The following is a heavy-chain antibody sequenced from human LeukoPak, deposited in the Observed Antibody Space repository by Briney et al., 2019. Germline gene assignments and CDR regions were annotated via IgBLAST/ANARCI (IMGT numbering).Heavy chain of an antibody. CDR1: GFTFSTYS. J-gene: IGHJ4*02. D-gene: IGHD2-2*01. V-gene: IGHV3-48*04. CDR2: IASSSSTI. CDR3: ARDHVPAAARCFDY. Sequence: GGPLRLSCAASGFTFSTYSMNWVRQAPGKGLEWVSYIASSSSTIYYADSVKGRFTISRDNAKNSVYLQMNSLRAEDTAVYFCARDHVPAAARCFDYWGQGTLVTVSS.